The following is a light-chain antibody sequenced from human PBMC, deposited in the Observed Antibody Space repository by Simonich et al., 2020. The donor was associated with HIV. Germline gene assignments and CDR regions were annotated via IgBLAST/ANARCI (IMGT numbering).Light chain of an antibody. Sequence: QSALTQPRSVSGYPGQSVTISCTGTSSDVGGYNYVSWYQQHPGKAPKLLIYDVSKRPSGFSNRFSGSKSGNTASLTISWLQAEDEADYYCSSFTSSSTWVFGGGTKLTVL. CDR1: SSDVGGYNY. CDR2: DVS. CDR3: SSFTSSSTWV. V-gene: IGLV2-11*01. J-gene: IGLJ3*02.